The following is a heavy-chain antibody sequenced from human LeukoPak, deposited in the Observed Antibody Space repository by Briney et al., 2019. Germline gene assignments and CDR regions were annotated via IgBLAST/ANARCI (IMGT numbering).Heavy chain of an antibody. Sequence: GGSLRLSCAASGFTVSNDYMAWVRQAPGRGLEWVSLIYGDGTTFYTDFVKGRFTISRDNFKNTLYLQMSSLRPEDTALYYCARDRAGAQSWVALDPWGQGTLVTVSS. CDR3: ARDRAGAQSWVALDP. J-gene: IGHJ5*02. CDR2: IYGDGTT. V-gene: IGHV3-66*02. D-gene: IGHD3-10*01. CDR1: GFTVSNDY.